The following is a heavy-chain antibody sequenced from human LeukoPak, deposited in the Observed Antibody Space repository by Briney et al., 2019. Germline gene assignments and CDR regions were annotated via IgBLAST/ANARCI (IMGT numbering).Heavy chain of an antibody. J-gene: IGHJ3*01. CDR3: ARDDDPWGPNNFDV. Sequence: GGSLRLSCATSGFPFSDHTMNWVLQAPGKGLEWLSYISSDDSITYYADSVMGRFTISRDDAKKSLYLQMNGLRGDDTAVYYCARDDDPWGPNNFDVWGQGTMVTVSS. D-gene: IGHD7-27*01. CDR2: ISSDDSIT. V-gene: IGHV3-48*01. CDR1: GFPFSDHT.